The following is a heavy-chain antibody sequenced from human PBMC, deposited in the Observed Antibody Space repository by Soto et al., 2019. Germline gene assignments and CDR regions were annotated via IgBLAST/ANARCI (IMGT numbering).Heavy chain of an antibody. CDR3: ARDDRYCSSTSCYSPEDY. J-gene: IGHJ4*02. D-gene: IGHD2-2*01. CDR1: GGTFSSYA. Sequence: QVQLVQSGAEVKKPGSSVKVSCKASGGTFSSYAISWVRQAPGQGLEWMGGIIPIFGTANYAQKFQGRVTITADESTSTAYMELSSLTSEDTSVYYCARDDRYCSSTSCYSPEDYWGQGTLVTVSS. CDR2: IIPIFGTA. V-gene: IGHV1-69*01.